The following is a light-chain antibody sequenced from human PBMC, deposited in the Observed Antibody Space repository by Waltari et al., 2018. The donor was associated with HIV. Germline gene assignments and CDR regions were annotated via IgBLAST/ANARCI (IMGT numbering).Light chain of an antibody. J-gene: IGKJ1*01. CDR3: QQYYSTPRT. V-gene: IGKV4-1*01. CDR1: QSVLYSSNNKNY. Sequence: INCKSSQSVLYSSNNKNYLAWYQQKPGQPPKLLIYWASTRESGVPDRFSGSGSGTDFTLTISSLQAEDVAVYYCQQYYSTPRTFGQGTKVEIK. CDR2: WAS.